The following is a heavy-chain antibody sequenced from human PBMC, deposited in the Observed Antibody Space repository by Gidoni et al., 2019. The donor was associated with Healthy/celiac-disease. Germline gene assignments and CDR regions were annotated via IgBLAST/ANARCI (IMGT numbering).Heavy chain of an antibody. CDR1: GFTFSSAD. CDR2: ISGIGGST. J-gene: IGHJ4*02. CDR3: AKVAVATIMGFDY. Sequence: EVQLLEAGGGLVQPGGSLRLSCAAAGFTFSSADMSWVRKAPGKGLGWVSAISGIGGSTYDADSVKGRFTISRDNSKNTVYLQMNSLRAEDTAVYYCAKVAVATIMGFDYWGQGTLVTVSS. V-gene: IGHV3-23*01. D-gene: IGHD5-12*01.